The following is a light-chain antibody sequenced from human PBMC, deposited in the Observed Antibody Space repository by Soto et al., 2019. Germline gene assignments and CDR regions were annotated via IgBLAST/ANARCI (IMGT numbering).Light chain of an antibody. CDR2: DAS. CDR1: QNINAW. J-gene: IGKJ5*01. CDR3: QQRSNWPPST. V-gene: IGKV1-5*01. Sequence: DIQMTQAPSTLSASVGDRVTITCRASQNINAWLAWYQQKPGKAPKLLIYDASNRATGIPARFSGSGSGTDFTLTISSLEPEDFAVYYCQQRSNWPPSTFGQGTRLEIK.